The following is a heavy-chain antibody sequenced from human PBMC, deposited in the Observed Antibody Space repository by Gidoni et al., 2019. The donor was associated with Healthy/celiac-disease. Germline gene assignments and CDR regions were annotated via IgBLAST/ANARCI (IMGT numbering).Heavy chain of an antibody. J-gene: IGHJ6*02. Sequence: SYGMHWVRQAPGKGLEWVAVIWYDGSNKYYADSVKGRFTISRDNSKNTLYLQMNSLRAEDTAVYYCARDAAPDYYYDSSGYHKEYYYYGMDVWGQGTTVTVSS. CDR1: SYG. CDR3: ARDAAPDYYYDSSGYHKEYYYYGMDV. CDR2: IWYDGSNK. V-gene: IGHV3-33*01. D-gene: IGHD3-22*01.